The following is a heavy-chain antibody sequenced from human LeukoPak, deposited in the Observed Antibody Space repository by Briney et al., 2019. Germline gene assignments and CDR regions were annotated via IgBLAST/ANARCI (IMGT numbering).Heavy chain of an antibody. D-gene: IGHD1-26*01. CDR3: VRDLGGRSGH. V-gene: IGHV3-74*01. CDR1: GFIFSSYG. CDR2: INEDGSTT. Sequence: GGSLRLSCAASGFIFSSYGMHWVRQAPGKGLVWVSRINEDGSTTNYADSVKGRSTIFRDNAKNTLYLQMNSLRAEDTAVYYCVRDLGGRSGHWGQGTLVTVSS. J-gene: IGHJ4*02.